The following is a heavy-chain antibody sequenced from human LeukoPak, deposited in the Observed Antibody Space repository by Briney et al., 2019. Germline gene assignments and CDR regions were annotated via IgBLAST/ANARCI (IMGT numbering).Heavy chain of an antibody. V-gene: IGHV3-30*02. J-gene: IGHJ5*02. CDR2: IWYDGSNK. CDR3: VKDHDIVVITPWSWFDP. CDR1: GFTFSSYG. Sequence: QPGGSLRLSCAASGFTFSSYGMHWVRQAPGKGLEWVAVIWYDGSNKYYADSVKGRFTISRDNSKNTLYLQMSSLRAEDTAVYYCVKDHDIVVITPWSWFDPWGQGTLVTVSS. D-gene: IGHD2-15*01.